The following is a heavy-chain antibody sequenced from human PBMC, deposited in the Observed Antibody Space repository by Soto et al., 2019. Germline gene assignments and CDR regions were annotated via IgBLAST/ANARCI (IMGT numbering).Heavy chain of an antibody. V-gene: IGHV4-34*01. CDR3: ARAWPRSVARSYYYYGMDV. CDR2: INHSGST. CDR1: GGSFSGYY. D-gene: IGHD6-6*01. J-gene: IGHJ6*02. Sequence: QVQLQQWGAGLLKPSETLSLTCAVYGGSFSGYYWSWIRQPPGKGLEWIGEINHSGSTNYNPSLKSRVTISVDTSKNQFSLKLSSVTAADTAVYYCARAWPRSVARSYYYYGMDVWGQGTTVTVSS.